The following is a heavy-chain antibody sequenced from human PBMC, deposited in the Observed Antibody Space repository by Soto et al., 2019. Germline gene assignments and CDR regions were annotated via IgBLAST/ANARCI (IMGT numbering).Heavy chain of an antibody. J-gene: IGHJ6*02. V-gene: IGHV3-33*01. CDR3: ARDLITGTTGYYYYGMDV. CDR1: GFTFSSYG. Sequence: SGGSLRLSCAASGFTFSSYGMHWVRQAPGKGLEWVAVIWYDGSNKYYADSVKGRFTISRDNSKNTLYLQMNSLRAEDTAVYYCARDLITGTTGYYYYGMDVWGQGTTVTVSS. CDR2: IWYDGSNK. D-gene: IGHD1-20*01.